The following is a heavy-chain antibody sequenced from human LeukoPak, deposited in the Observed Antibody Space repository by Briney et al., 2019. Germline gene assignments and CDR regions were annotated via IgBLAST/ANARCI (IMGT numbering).Heavy chain of an antibody. CDR2: ISGSGGSA. J-gene: IGHJ5*02. Sequence: GGSLTLSCAASGFTFSTYAMSRVRQAPGKGLEWVLAISGSGGSAYYADSVKGRFTISRDNSKNTLYPQMNSLRAEDTAVYYCAKPRRINWFDPRGQGTLVTVSS. CDR1: GFTFSTYA. D-gene: IGHD2/OR15-2a*01. V-gene: IGHV3-23*01. CDR3: AKPRRINWFDP.